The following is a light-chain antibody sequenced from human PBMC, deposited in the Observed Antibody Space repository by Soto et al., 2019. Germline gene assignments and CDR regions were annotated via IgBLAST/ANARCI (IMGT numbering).Light chain of an antibody. V-gene: IGKV3-20*01. CDR1: QSVSSSY. Sequence: EIVLTQSPGTLSLSPGERATLSCRASQSVSSSYLAWYQQKPGQAPMLLIYGASSRATGIADRFSVSASGTDFTLSISRLEPEDFAVYCCQHYGTSALFGPGTKVDIK. CDR3: QHYGTSAL. CDR2: GAS. J-gene: IGKJ3*01.